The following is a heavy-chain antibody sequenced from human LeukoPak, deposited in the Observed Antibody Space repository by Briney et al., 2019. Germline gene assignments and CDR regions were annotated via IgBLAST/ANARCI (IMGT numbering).Heavy chain of an antibody. CDR1: GYTFTSYY. Sequence: ASVKVSCKASGYTFTSYYMHWVRQAPGQGLEWMGIINPSGGSTSYAQKFQGRVTMTRDTSTSTVYMELSSLRSEDTAVYYCARGVTIFGVTTRFDPWGQGTLVTVSS. J-gene: IGHJ5*02. D-gene: IGHD3-3*01. CDR3: ARGVTIFGVTTRFDP. V-gene: IGHV1-46*01. CDR2: INPSGGST.